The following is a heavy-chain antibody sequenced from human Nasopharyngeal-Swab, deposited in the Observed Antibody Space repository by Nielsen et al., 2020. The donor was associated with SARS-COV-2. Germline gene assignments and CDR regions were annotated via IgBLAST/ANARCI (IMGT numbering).Heavy chain of an antibody. Sequence: RQAPGKGLEWIGSIYYSGSTDYNPSLKSRVTISVDTSKNQFSLKLSSVTAADTAVYYCARGNRGYSGEINRFDPWGQGTLVTVSS. CDR2: IYYSGST. V-gene: IGHV4-39*07. D-gene: IGHD5-12*01. J-gene: IGHJ5*02. CDR3: ARGNRGYSGEINRFDP.